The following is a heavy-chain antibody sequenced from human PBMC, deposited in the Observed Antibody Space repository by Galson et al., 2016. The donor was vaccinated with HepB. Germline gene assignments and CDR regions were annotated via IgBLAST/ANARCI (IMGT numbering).Heavy chain of an antibody. V-gene: IGHV4-34*01. CDR3: ARLMTTVRKRFRRTRTSYGMDV. CDR1: GGSISGDY. CDR2: TNQSGDA. D-gene: IGHD4-11*01. Sequence: ETLSLTCAVYGGSISGDYWGWIRQSPGKGLEWIGETNQSGDAKYHPSPTSRASISVDTSKSQFSLKLISVTAADTALYYCARLMTTVRKRFRRTRTSYGMDVWGQGTTVTVSS. J-gene: IGHJ6*02.